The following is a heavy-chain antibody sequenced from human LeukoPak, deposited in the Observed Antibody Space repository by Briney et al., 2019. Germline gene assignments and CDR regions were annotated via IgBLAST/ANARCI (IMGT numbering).Heavy chain of an antibody. CDR3: ARGIRYCSGGSCYGHWFDP. J-gene: IGHJ5*02. Sequence: GGSLRLSCAASGFTFSSYSMNWVRQAPGKGLEWVSSISSSSSYIYYAGSVKGRFTISRDNAKNSLYLQMNSLRAEDTAVYYCARGIRYCSGGSCYGHWFDPWGQGTLVTVSS. CDR1: GFTFSSYS. V-gene: IGHV3-21*01. CDR2: ISSSSSYI. D-gene: IGHD2-15*01.